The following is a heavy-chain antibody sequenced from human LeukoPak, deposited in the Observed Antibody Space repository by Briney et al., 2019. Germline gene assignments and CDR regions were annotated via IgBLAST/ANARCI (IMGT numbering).Heavy chain of an antibody. D-gene: IGHD3-3*01. J-gene: IGHJ4*02. CDR1: GFSFSSYA. V-gene: IGHV3-23*01. CDR3: AKRWSYCDY. Sequence: GGSLRLSCAASGFSFSSYAMSWVRQAPGKGLEWVSAISGSGGSTYYADSVKGRFTISRDNSKNMVYLQMNSLSPEDTAVYYCAKRWSYCDYWGQGALVTVSS. CDR2: ISGSGGST.